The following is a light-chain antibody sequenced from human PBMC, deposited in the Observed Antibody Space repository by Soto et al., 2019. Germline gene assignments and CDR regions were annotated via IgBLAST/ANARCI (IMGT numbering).Light chain of an antibody. CDR3: QQRSNWPRAIT. Sequence: EIVLTQSPATLSLSPGERATLSCRASQSVSSYLAWYQQKPGQAPRLLIYDASNRATGIPARFSGSGSGTDFTLTISILEPEDFAVYYCQQRSNWPRAITFGGGTKVEIK. V-gene: IGKV3-11*01. J-gene: IGKJ4*01. CDR1: QSVSSY. CDR2: DAS.